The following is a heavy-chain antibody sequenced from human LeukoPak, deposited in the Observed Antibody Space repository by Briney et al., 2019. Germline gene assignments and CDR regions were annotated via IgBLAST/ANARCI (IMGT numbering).Heavy chain of an antibody. Sequence: SETLSLTCTVSGGSISISNYYWGWIRQPPGKGLEWIWSIYYSGSTYYNPSPKSRVTISVDTSKNQFSLKLSSVTAADTAVYYCAEITMIVVGWGQGTLVTVSS. CDR1: GGSISISNYY. V-gene: IGHV4-39*07. D-gene: IGHD3-22*01. J-gene: IGHJ4*02. CDR3: AEITMIVVG. CDR2: IYYSGST.